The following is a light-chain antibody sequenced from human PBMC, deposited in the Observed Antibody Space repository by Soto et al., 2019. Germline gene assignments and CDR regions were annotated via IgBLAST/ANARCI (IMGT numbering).Light chain of an antibody. Sequence: EIVLTQSPATLSLSPGERVIHSCRASQSVSSYLNWYQQKPGQAPRLLIYDASNRATGIPARFSGSGSGTDFTLTISSLEPEDFAVYYCQHRINWPLTFGGGTKLEIK. J-gene: IGKJ4*01. CDR2: DAS. CDR3: QHRINWPLT. V-gene: IGKV3-11*01. CDR1: QSVSSY.